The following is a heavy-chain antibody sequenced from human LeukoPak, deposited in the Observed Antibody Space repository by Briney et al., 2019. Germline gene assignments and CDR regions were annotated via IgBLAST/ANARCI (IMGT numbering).Heavy chain of an antibody. D-gene: IGHD5-24*01. J-gene: IGHJ6*03. V-gene: IGHV4-39*07. CDR3: ARNYNRFYYYMDV. Sequence: SETLSLTCTVSSGSISNYYYYWGWIRQPPGKGLEWIGSISYSGNTYYNPSLKSRVTISIDTSKNQFSLKATSMTAADTAVYYCARNYNRFYYYMDVWGKGTTVTVSS. CDR2: ISYSGNT. CDR1: SGSISNYYYY.